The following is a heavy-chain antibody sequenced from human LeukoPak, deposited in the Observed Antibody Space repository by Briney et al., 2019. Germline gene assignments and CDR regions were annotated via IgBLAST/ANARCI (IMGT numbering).Heavy chain of an antibody. V-gene: IGHV1-69*13. CDR3: ARDLYYDFWSGYPTFDP. D-gene: IGHD3-3*01. Sequence: SVKVSCKASGGTFSSYAISWVRQAPGQGLERMGGIIPIFGTANYAQKFQGRVTITADESTSTAYMELSSLRSEDTAVYYCARDLYYDFWSGYPTFDPWGQGTLVTVSS. CDR2: IIPIFGTA. J-gene: IGHJ5*02. CDR1: GGTFSSYA.